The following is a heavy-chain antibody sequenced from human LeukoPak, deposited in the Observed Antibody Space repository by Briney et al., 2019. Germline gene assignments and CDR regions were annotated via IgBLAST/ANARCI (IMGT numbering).Heavy chain of an antibody. CDR3: ARDLGSGRNWFDP. CDR1: GASFSGYY. CDR2: INHSGST. D-gene: IGHD6-19*01. J-gene: IGHJ5*02. V-gene: IGHV4-34*01. Sequence: SETLSLTCAVYGASFSGYYWTWIRQPPGKGLEWIGEINHSGSTNYNPSLKSRVTISVDTSKNQFSLKLSSVTAADTAVYYCARDLGSGRNWFDPWGQGTLVTVSS.